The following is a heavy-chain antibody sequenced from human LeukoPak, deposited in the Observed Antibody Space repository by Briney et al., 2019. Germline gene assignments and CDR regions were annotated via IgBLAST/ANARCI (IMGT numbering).Heavy chain of an antibody. CDR3: ARDGDSGSYIDY. Sequence: SETLSLTCTVSGGSISSYYWSWIRQPAGKGLEWIGRIYTSGSTNYNPSLKSRVTMSVDTSKNQFSLKLSSVTAADTAVYYCARDGDSGSYIDYWAREPWSPSPQ. CDR1: GGSISSYY. D-gene: IGHD1-26*01. V-gene: IGHV4-4*07. CDR2: IYTSGST. J-gene: IGHJ4*02.